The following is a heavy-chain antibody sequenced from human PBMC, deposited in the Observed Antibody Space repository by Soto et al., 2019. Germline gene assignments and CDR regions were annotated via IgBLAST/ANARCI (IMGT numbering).Heavy chain of an antibody. CDR2: INAGNGNT. Sequence: ASVKVSCKASGYTFTSYAMHWVRQAPGQRLEWMGWINAGNGNTKYSQKFQGRVTITRDISASTAYMELSSLRSEDTAVYYCARVPSYYDFWSGYYSRWFDPWGQGTLVTVSS. J-gene: IGHJ5*02. V-gene: IGHV1-3*01. CDR3: ARVPSYYDFWSGYYSRWFDP. D-gene: IGHD3-3*01. CDR1: GYTFTSYA.